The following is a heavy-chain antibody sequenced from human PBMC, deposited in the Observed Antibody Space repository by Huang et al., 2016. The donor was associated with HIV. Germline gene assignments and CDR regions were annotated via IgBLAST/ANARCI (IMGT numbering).Heavy chain of an antibody. J-gene: IGHJ4*02. Sequence: EVQLVESGGGKVQPGGSLKVSCAASGFPLSGAAVHWVWQVAGKGLGWLGRSRSKTNNYATTYAASVQGRFTFSTDESKNTAYLEMHRLQTEDTAMYYCTSYDNDDYYAVLWGQGTLVTVSS. CDR3: TSYDNDDYYAVL. CDR1: GFPLSGAA. V-gene: IGHV3-73*02. D-gene: IGHD3-9*01. CDR2: SRSKTNNYAT.